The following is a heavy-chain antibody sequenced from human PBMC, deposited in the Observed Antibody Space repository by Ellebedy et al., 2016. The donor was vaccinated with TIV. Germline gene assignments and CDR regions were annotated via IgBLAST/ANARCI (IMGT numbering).Heavy chain of an antibody. CDR3: ARDGGVAGETDV. J-gene: IGHJ6*02. D-gene: IGHD2-15*01. CDR2: INRVSSVI. Sequence: PGGSLRLSCAASGFMFNTYNMDWVRQAPGKGLEWVSSINRVSSVIYYADSVKGRFTISRDNAKNSLYLQMNSLRDEDTAIYYCARDGGVAGETDVWGQGTTVTVSS. V-gene: IGHV3-48*02. CDR1: GFMFNTYN.